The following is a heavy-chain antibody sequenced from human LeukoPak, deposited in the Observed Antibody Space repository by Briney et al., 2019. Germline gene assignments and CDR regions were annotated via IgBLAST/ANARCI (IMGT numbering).Heavy chain of an antibody. CDR3: ARHYYGSGAHFDY. J-gene: IGHJ4*02. CDR2: INHSGST. V-gene: IGHV4-38-2*02. Sequence: KPSETLSLTCTVSGYSINSAYYWGWIRQPPGKGLEWIGEINHSGSTNYNPSLKSRVTISVDTSKNQFSLKLSSVTAADTAVYYCARHYYGSGAHFDYWGQGTLVTVSS. D-gene: IGHD3-10*01. CDR1: GYSINSAYY.